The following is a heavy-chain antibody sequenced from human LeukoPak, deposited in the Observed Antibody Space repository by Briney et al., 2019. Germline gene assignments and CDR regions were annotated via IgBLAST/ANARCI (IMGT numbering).Heavy chain of an antibody. J-gene: IGHJ4*02. V-gene: IGHV3-53*01. D-gene: IGHD6-19*01. CDR1: GFTVSSNY. Sequence: PGGSLSLSFAASGFTVSSNYMSWVRQAPGKGLEWVSVIYGGGSTYYADSVKDRFTISRDNSKNTLYLQMNSLRAEDTAVYYCARGAQWLDVWGQGTLVTVSS. CDR2: IYGGGST. CDR3: ARGAQWLDV.